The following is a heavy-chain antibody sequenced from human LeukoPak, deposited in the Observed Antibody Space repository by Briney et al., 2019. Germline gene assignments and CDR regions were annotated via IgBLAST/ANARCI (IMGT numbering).Heavy chain of an antibody. CDR3: ARGSGWCSSSTCYSFDY. V-gene: IGHV4-59*01. D-gene: IGHD2-2*01. J-gene: IGHJ4*02. Sequence: SGTLSLTCSVSGGSIISYYWSWIRQPPGRGLEWIGYIYHTGTTNYNPSLKSRVTISVNTSTNQLSLRLNSVTAADTAVYYCARGSGWCSSSTCYSFDYWGQGSLVTVSS. CDR1: GGSIISYY. CDR2: IYHTGTT.